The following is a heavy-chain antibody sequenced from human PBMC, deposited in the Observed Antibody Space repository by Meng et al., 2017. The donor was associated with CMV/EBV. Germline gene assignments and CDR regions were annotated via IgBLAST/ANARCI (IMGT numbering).Heavy chain of an antibody. CDR1: GFTFSDYY. CDR2: ISSSGSTI. CDR3: AREAVDDFWSGYYYYGMDV. Sequence: GESLKISCAASGFTFSDYYMSWIRQAPGTGLEWVSYISSSGSTIYYADSVKGRFTISRDNAKNSLYLQMNSLRAEDTAVYYCAREAVDDFWSGYYYYGMDVWGQGTTVTVS. J-gene: IGHJ6*02. D-gene: IGHD3-3*01. V-gene: IGHV3-11*01.